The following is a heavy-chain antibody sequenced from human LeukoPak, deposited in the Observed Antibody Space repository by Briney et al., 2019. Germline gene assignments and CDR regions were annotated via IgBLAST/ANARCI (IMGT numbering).Heavy chain of an antibody. V-gene: IGHV3-48*03. CDR1: GFTFSSYE. CDR2: ISSSGSTM. Sequence: PGGSLRLSCAASGFTFSSYEMNWVRQAPGKGLEWVSYISSSGSTMYYADSVKGRFTISRDNAKNSLYLQMNSLRVEDTAVYYCAREPVPGTDYFDYWGQGTLVTVSS. D-gene: IGHD6-19*01. CDR3: AREPVPGTDYFDY. J-gene: IGHJ4*02.